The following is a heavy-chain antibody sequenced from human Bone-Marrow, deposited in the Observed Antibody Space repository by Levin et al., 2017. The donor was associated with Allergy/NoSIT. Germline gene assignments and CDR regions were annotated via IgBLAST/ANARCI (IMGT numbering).Heavy chain of an antibody. Sequence: SETLSLTCTVSSAYISGYYWSWIRQPPGKGLEWIGNISDIYYSGSAHYNPSLQSRVTISMDTSQNQFSLKLNSVTVADTAVYYCARATTSNSLIPFFDYWGQGILVTVST. CDR1: SAYISGYY. CDR2: ISDIYYSGSA. V-gene: IGHV4-59*01. CDR3: ARATTSNSLIPFFDY. J-gene: IGHJ4*02. D-gene: IGHD1-14*01.